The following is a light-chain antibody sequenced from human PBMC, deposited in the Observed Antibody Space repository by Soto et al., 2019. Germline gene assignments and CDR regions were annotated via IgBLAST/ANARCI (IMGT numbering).Light chain of an antibody. CDR3: LQHTSYPWT. J-gene: IGKJ1*01. Sequence: DIQMTQSPSAKSASVGDRVTITCRASQGISKYLAWFQQKXGXXXXRXXXXXXXXQGGVTARFSGSGSGTEFTLTISSLQPEDFGTYYCLQHTSYPWTFGQGTKV. CDR1: QGISKY. V-gene: IGKV1-17*03. CDR2: XXX.